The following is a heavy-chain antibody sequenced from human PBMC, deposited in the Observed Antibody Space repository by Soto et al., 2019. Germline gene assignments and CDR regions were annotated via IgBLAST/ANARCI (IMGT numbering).Heavy chain of an antibody. Sequence: ASVKVSCKASGYTFTSYDINWVRQATGQGLEWMGWMNPNSGNTGYAQKFQGRVTTTRNTSISTAYMELSSLRSEDTAVYYCARVCMVRYFDCLSHYWGQGTLVTVSS. D-gene: IGHD3-9*01. V-gene: IGHV1-8*01. CDR3: ARVCMVRYFDCLSHY. CDR2: MNPNSGNT. CDR1: GYTFTSYD. J-gene: IGHJ4*02.